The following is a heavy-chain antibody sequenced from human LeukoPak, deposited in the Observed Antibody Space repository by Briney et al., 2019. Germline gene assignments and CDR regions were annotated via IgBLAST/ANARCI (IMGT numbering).Heavy chain of an antibody. J-gene: IGHJ4*02. Sequence: ASVKVSCKPSGYTFTSYGVSWVRQAPGQGLEWMGWISAYNGNTNYAQKLQGRVTMTTDTSTSTAYMELRSLRSDDTAVYYCARDLRRTNYGSGSYPNYWGQGTLVTVSS. CDR2: ISAYNGNT. V-gene: IGHV1-18*01. CDR3: ARDLRRTNYGSGSYPNY. CDR1: GYTFTSYG. D-gene: IGHD3-10*01.